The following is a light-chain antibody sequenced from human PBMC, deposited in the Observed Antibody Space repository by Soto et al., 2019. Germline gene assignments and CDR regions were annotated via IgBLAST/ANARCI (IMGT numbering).Light chain of an antibody. CDR1: SSDVGGYNY. V-gene: IGLV2-8*01. CDR3: SSYAGSNVWGYV. Sequence: QSALTQPPSASGSLGQSVTISCTGTSSDVGGYNYVSWYQQHPGKAPKLMIYEVSKRPSGVPDRFSGSKSGNTASLTVSGLQAEDEADYYCSSYAGSNVWGYVFGTGTQLTVL. CDR2: EVS. J-gene: IGLJ1*01.